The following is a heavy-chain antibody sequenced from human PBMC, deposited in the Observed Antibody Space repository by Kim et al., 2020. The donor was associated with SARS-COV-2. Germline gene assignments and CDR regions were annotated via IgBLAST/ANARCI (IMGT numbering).Heavy chain of an antibody. D-gene: IGHD2-15*01. CDR1: GYTFTSYG. J-gene: IGHJ6*04. Sequence: ASVKVSCKASGYTFTSYGISWVRQAPGQGLEWMGWISADNGNTNYAQKLQGRVTMTTDTSTRTAYMELRSLRSDDTAVYYCARMVGYCSGGSCDSGWSYYYGMEVWGEGTPVTVSS. V-gene: IGHV1-18*01. CDR3: ARMVGYCSGGSCDSGWSYYYGMEV. CDR2: ISADNGNT.